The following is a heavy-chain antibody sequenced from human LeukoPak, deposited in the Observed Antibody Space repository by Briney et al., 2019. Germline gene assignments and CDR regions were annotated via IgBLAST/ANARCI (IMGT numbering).Heavy chain of an antibody. J-gene: IGHJ4*02. V-gene: IGHV3-23*01. Sequence: GGSLRLSCAASGFTFSSYGMSWVRQAPGKGLEWVSAISGSGGSTYYADSVKGRFTISRDNSKNTLYLQMNSLRAEDTAVYYCAKGFGVWGSYLGTYDYWGQGTLVTVSS. CDR1: GFTFSSYG. CDR2: ISGSGGST. CDR3: AKGFGVWGSYLGTYDY. D-gene: IGHD3-16*02.